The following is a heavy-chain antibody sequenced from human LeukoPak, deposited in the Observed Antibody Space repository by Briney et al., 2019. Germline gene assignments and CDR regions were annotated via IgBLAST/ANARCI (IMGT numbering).Heavy chain of an antibody. CDR1: GFTFDYYA. V-gene: IGHV3-69-1*01. D-gene: IGHD2-15*01. J-gene: IGHJ4*02. CDR2: ITRNNDI. CDR3: ARYCSGSCYSGLL. Sequence: KTGGSLRLSCAASGFTFDYYAMHWVPQGPGKGRVWVSYITRNNDIYYADAVKGRFTISRDNAKNSLYLQMNSLRGEDTAVYYCARYCSGSCYSGLLWGQGTLVTVSS.